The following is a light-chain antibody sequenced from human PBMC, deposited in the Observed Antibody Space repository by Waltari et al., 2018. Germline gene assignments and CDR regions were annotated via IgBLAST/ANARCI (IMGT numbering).Light chain of an antibody. J-gene: IGLJ1*01. V-gene: IGLV2-23*02. CDR1: SSDVGNYNL. CDR3: CSYAGLGIYV. Sequence: QSGLTQPASVSGSPGQFITISCTGTSSDVGNYNLVSWSQQYPGKAPKLMVYEVTKRTSGVSDRFSGSKSGNTASLTISGLQSEDEADYYCCSYAGLGIYVFGTGTKVTVL. CDR2: EVT.